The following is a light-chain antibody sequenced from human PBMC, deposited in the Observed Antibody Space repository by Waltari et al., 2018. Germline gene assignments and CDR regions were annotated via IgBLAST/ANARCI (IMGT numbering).Light chain of an antibody. V-gene: IGKV3-20*01. CDR3: QHYVRLPAT. CDR2: GAS. CDR1: HSVSRT. Sequence: IVLTQSLGTLSLSPGSRSTLYCRASHSVSRTLAWYQQKPGQAPRLRIYGASTRATVIPDRFSGSGSGTDFSLTISRLEPEDFAVYYCQHYVRLPATFGQGTKVEIK. J-gene: IGKJ1*01.